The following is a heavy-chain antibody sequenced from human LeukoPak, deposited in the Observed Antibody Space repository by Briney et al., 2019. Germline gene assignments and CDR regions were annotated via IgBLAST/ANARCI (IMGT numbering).Heavy chain of an antibody. V-gene: IGHV3-23*01. CDR1: GFTFSNHA. CDR2: ITGSGPTT. J-gene: IGHJ4*02. CDR3: VRWGDYYQSLFDS. D-gene: IGHD3-3*01. Sequence: GGSLRLSCVASGFTFSNHAMTWVRQAPGKGLEWVSAITGSGPTTFYADSVKGRFTISRDNSKNTLYLQMNSLRAEDTAVYYCVRWGDYYQSLFDSWGQGTLVTVSS.